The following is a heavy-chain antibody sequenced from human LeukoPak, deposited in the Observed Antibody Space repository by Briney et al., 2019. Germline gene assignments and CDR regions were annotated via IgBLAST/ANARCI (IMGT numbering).Heavy chain of an antibody. V-gene: IGHV3-11*01. J-gene: IGHJ4*01. CDR1: GFTFSDYY. CDR3: AKGIYSSGWSYFDY. CDR2: ISSSGITT. Sequence: GGSLRLSCAASGFTFSDYYMSWIRQAPGKGLEWVSYISSSGITTYYADSVKGRFTISRDNSKNTLYLQMNSLRAEDTAVYYCAKGIYSSGWSYFDYWGHGTLVTVSS. D-gene: IGHD6-19*01.